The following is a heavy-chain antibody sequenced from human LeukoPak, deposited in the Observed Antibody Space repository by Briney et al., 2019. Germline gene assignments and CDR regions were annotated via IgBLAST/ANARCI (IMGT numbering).Heavy chain of an antibody. D-gene: IGHD3-10*01. CDR2: IYYRGST. CDR1: GGSVRNSDSY. CDR3: AIIGRGLITSTNYGMDV. Sequence: SETLSLTCTVSGGSVRNSDSYWGWIRQPPGKGPEWIASIYYRGSTYYNPSLQSRVTISVDTSKNEFSLKLSSVTTADTSVYYCAIIGRGLITSTNYGMDVWGQGTTVTVSS. V-gene: IGHV4-39*01. J-gene: IGHJ6*02.